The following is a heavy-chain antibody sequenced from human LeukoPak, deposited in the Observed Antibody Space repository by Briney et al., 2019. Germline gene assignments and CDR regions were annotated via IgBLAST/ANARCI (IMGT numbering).Heavy chain of an antibody. V-gene: IGHV3-21*01. CDR1: GFTFSSYS. Sequence: GGSLRLSCAASGFTFSSYSMNWVRQAPGKGLEWVSSISSSSSYIYYADSVKGRSTISRDNAKNSLYLQMNSLRAEDTAVYYCVSSSGVVSGWYGGQGTLVTVSS. CDR3: VSSSGVVSGWY. D-gene: IGHD6-19*01. CDR2: ISSSSSYI. J-gene: IGHJ4*02.